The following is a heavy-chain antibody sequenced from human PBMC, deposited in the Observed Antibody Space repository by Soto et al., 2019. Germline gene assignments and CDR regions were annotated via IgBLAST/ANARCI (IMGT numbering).Heavy chain of an antibody. V-gene: IGHV3-23*01. CDR3: AKDRGRVYDWYDS. CDR1: GFTFSSYA. CDR2: ISGSGGST. Sequence: EVQLLESGGGLVQPGGSLRLSCAASGFTFSSYAMSWVRQAPGKGLEWVSAISGSGGSTFYADSVKGRFTISRDNSKNTLFLQMHIMRAEDTAVYYCAKDRGRVYDWYDSWGQVTLVTVSS. D-gene: IGHD2-2*01. J-gene: IGHJ5*01.